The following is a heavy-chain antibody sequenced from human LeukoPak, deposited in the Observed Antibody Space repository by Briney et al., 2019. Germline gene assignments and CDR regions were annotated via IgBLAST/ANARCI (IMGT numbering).Heavy chain of an antibody. CDR2: IYYSGST. J-gene: IGHJ4*02. V-gene: IGHV4-59*01. D-gene: IGHD6-13*01. Sequence: SETLSLTCTVSGGSISSYYWSWIRQPPGKGLEWIGYIYYSGSTNYNPSLKSRVTISVDTSKNQFSLKLSSVTAADTAVYYCARDGGCGSSCFHYWGQGTLVTVSS. CDR3: ARDGGCGSSCFHY. CDR1: GGSISSYY.